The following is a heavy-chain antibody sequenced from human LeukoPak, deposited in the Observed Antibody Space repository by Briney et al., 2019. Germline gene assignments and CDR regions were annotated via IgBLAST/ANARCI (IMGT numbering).Heavy chain of an antibody. D-gene: IGHD2-21*02. Sequence: GRSLRLSCAASGFTFSSYAMHWVRQAPGKGLEWVAVISYDGSKKYYADSVKGRFTISRDNSKNTLYLQMNSLRAEDTAVYYCARDGYIAVVTAMRGDYFDYWGQGTLVTVSS. V-gene: IGHV3-30-3*01. CDR3: ARDGYIAVVTAMRGDYFDY. CDR2: ISYDGSKK. J-gene: IGHJ4*02. CDR1: GFTFSSYA.